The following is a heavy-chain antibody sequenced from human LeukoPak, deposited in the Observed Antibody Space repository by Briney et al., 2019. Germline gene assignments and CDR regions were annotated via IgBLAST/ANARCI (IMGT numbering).Heavy chain of an antibody. D-gene: IGHD4-23*01. CDR3: ATGAGSGNNRPPDGFDI. Sequence: GGSLRLSCEASGLTFSRYWMHWVRQPPGGGLVWVSRINPDGSTTKYADSVKGRFTISRDNAKNTLYLQMNSLGVEDTATYHCATGAGSGNNRPPDGFDIWGQGALVTVSS. CDR2: INPDGSTT. V-gene: IGHV3-74*01. J-gene: IGHJ3*02. CDR1: GLTFSRYW.